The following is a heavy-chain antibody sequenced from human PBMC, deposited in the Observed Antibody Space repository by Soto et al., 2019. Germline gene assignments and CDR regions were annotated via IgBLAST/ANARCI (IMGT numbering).Heavy chain of an antibody. J-gene: IGHJ4*02. CDR1: GFSFSVYA. D-gene: IGHD3-22*01. Sequence: HPVGSLRLSCAAPGFSFSVYALHWIRQAPGEGLEWVAVISPNGNNQYYADSVKGRFTISRDTSKSTLSLQMTSLRPEDTAVYYCASGAAFYYDTSRYWGQGTLVTVSS. CDR3: ASGAAFYYDTSRY. V-gene: IGHV3-30-3*01. CDR2: ISPNGNNQ.